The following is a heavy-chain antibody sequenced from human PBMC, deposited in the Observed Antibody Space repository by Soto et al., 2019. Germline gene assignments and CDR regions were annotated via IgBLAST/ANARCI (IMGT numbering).Heavy chain of an antibody. V-gene: IGHV3-21*01. J-gene: IGHJ4*02. CDR1: GFTFSSYS. Sequence: EVQLVESGGGLVKPGGSLRLSCAASGFTFSSYSMNWVRQAPGKGLEWVSSISSSSSYIYYADSVKGRFTISRDNAKNSLYLQMNSLRAEDTAVYYCASDGSDKQWLVEPHFDYWGQGTLVTVSS. CDR3: ASDGSDKQWLVEPHFDY. D-gene: IGHD6-19*01. CDR2: ISSSSSYI.